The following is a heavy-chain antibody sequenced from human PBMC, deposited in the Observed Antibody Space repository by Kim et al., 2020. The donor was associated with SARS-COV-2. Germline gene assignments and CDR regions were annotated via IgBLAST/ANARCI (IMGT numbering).Heavy chain of an antibody. CDR2: ISGSGGST. CDR1: GFTFSSYA. V-gene: IGHV3-23*01. J-gene: IGHJ4*02. CDR3: AKTLVEWFSVPPDY. Sequence: GGSLRLSCAASGFTFSSYAMSWVRQAPGKGLEWVSAISGSGGSTYYADSVKGRFTISRYNSKNTLYLQMNSLRAEDTAVYYCAKTLVEWFSVPPDYWGQGTLVTVSS. D-gene: IGHD3-3*01.